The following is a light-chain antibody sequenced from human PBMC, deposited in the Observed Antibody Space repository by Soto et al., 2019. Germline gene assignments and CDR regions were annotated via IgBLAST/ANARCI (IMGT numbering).Light chain of an antibody. V-gene: IGKV3-20*01. J-gene: IGKJ5*01. Sequence: EIVLTQSPGTLSLSPGERATLSCRASQSVTSSYLAWYQQKFGQAPRLLIYGASSRATGIPDRFSGSVSGTDFTLTITRLEPEDFAVFYCQQYGSSEIIFGQGTRLEIK. CDR3: QQYGSSEII. CDR2: GAS. CDR1: QSVTSSY.